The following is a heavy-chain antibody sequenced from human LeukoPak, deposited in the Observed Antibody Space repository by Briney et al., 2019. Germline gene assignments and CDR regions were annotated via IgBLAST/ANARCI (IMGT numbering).Heavy chain of an antibody. CDR1: GYTFNSYG. V-gene: IGHV1-18*01. D-gene: IGHD3-22*01. CDR3: ARITMIVDDAFDI. CDR2: ISGYSGNT. Sequence: GASVKVSCKASGYTFNSYGITWVRQAPGQGLEWMGWISGYSGNTHYAQELQGRVTVTKDTSTSTAYMELRTLRSDDTAMCYCARITMIVDDAFDIWGQGTMVTVSS. J-gene: IGHJ3*02.